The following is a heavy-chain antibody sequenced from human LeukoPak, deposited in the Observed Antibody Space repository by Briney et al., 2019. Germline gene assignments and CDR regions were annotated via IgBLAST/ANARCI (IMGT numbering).Heavy chain of an antibody. CDR2: VNPYRGAS. CDR1: GYTFTGYY. J-gene: IGHJ6*02. V-gene: IGHV1-2*02. D-gene: IGHD2-21*02. Sequence: ASVTVSCKASGYTFTGYYIHWVRQAPGQGLEWVGWVNPYRGASNHAQSVQGMATMTRDTPIHTAYLELTRLKSDDTAVYYCARGLYCGGDCLGQYYYGMDVWGQGTTVTVSS. CDR3: ARGLYCGGDCLGQYYYGMDV.